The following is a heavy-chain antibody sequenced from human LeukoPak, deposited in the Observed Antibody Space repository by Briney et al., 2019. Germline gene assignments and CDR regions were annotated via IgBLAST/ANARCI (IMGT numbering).Heavy chain of an antibody. CDR2: IHHTGST. CDR3: ARGSLPVYVFDV. Sequence: KPSETLSLTCAVYGGSLSGYYWSWVRQPLVKGLEWIGEIHHTGSTNYKASLKSRVTISAHSSKNQFSLNLSSVTAADTAVYYCARGSLPVYVFDVWGQGTKVTVSA. CDR1: GGSLSGYY. J-gene: IGHJ3*01. D-gene: IGHD2-2*01. V-gene: IGHV4-34*01.